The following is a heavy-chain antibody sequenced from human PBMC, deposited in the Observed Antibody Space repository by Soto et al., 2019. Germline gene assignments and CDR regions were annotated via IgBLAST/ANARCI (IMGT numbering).Heavy chain of an antibody. J-gene: IGHJ4*02. CDR1: GGSFSGYY. CDR2: INHSGST. V-gene: IGHV4-34*01. CDR3: ARGGVDTAMVDFDY. Sequence: SETQSLTCSVYGGSFSGYYWSWIRQPPGKGLKWIGEINHSGSTNYNPSLKSRVTISVDTSKNQFSLKLSSVTAADTAVYYCARGGVDTAMVDFDYWGQGTLVTVSS. D-gene: IGHD5-18*01.